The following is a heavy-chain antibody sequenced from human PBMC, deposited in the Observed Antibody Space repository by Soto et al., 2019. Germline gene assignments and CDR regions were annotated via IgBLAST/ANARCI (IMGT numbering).Heavy chain of an antibody. V-gene: IGHV4-34*01. CDR1: GGSFSGYY. CDR3: ARDGDYPATHWYFDL. CDR2: INHSGST. Sequence: QVQLQQWGAGLLKPSETLSLTCAVYGGSFSGYYWSWIRQPPGKGLEWIGEINHSGSTNYNPSPRGRVTISVDTSKNQFSLKLSSVTAADTAVYYCARDGDYPATHWYFDLWGRGTLVTVSS. J-gene: IGHJ2*01. D-gene: IGHD4-17*01.